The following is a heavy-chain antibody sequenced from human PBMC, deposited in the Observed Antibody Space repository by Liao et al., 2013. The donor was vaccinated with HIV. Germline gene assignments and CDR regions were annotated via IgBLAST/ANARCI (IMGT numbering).Heavy chain of an antibody. Sequence: QVQLQESGPGLVKPSETLSLTCTVSGGSISSYYWSWIRQPAGKGLEWIGRIYTSGSTTYNPSLKSRVTISIETSKNQFSLRLSSVTAADTAVYYCATAGDTSGYYWAALDSWGQGTLVTVSS. CDR2: IYTSGST. V-gene: IGHV4-4*07. CDR3: ATAGDTSGYYWAALDS. J-gene: IGHJ4*02. D-gene: IGHD3-22*01. CDR1: GGSISSYY.